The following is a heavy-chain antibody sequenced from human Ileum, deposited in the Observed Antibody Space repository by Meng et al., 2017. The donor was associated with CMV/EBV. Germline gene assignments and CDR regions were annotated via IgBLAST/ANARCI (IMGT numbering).Heavy chain of an antibody. V-gene: IGHV5-51*01. J-gene: IGHJ4*02. CDR2: IYPSDSDT. Sequence: GESLKISCTGSGYSFSSYWIGWVRQMPGKGLEWMGIIYPSDSDTRYSPSFQGQVTISADKSISTAYLQWSSLQASDTAMYYCARPRDRGAARPNYFDYWGQGTLVTVSS. D-gene: IGHD6-6*01. CDR3: ARPRDRGAARPNYFDY. CDR1: GYSFSSYW.